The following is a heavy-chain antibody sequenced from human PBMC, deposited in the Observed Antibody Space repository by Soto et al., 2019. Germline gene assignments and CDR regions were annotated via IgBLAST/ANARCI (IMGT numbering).Heavy chain of an antibody. J-gene: IGHJ4*02. D-gene: IGHD3-3*01. CDR2: ISYDGSNK. V-gene: IGHV3-30-3*01. CDR3: AREYDFWGGYCDY. Sequence: QVQLVESGGGVVQPGRSLRLSCAASGFTFSSYAMHWVRQAPGKGLEWVAVISYDGSNKYYAASVKGRFTISRDNSKNTLQLQMNSLRAEDTAVYYCAREYDFWGGYCDYWGQGTLVTVSS. CDR1: GFTFSSYA.